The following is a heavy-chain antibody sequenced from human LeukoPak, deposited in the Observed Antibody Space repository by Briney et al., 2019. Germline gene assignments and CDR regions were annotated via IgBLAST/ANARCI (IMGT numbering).Heavy chain of an antibody. CDR2: IIPIFGTA. CDR1: GGTFSSHA. D-gene: IGHD2-15*01. Sequence: GASVKVSCKASGGTFSSHAISWVRQAPGQGLEWMGGIIPIFGTANYAQKFQGRVTITADESTSTAYMELSSLRSEDTAVYYCARRRGGCSGGSCFYYFDYWGQGTLVTVSS. J-gene: IGHJ4*02. V-gene: IGHV1-69*13. CDR3: ARRRGGCSGGSCFYYFDY.